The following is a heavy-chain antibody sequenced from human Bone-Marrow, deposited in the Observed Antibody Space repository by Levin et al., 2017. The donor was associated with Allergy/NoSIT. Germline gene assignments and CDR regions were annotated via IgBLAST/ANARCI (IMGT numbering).Heavy chain of an antibody. J-gene: IGHJ4*02. CDR3: ARDPASSRGMARNFDS. D-gene: IGHD6-13*01. CDR1: GFTFSNYW. V-gene: IGHV3-74*01. Sequence: GESLKISCAASGFTFSNYWMHWVRQEPGKGLIWVSQISNIGTRITYADSVEGRFTISRDNAKNTLCLQMNSLTTEDTAIYYCARDPASSRGMARNFDSWGQGTLVTVSA. CDR2: ISNIGTRI.